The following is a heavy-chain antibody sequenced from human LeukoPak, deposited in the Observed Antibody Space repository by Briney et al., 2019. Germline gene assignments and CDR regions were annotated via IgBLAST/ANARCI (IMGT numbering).Heavy chain of an antibody. CDR2: INHSGST. D-gene: IGHD5-18*01. CDR1: GGSFSGYY. Sequence: SETLSLTCAVYGGSFSGYYWSWIRQPPGKGLEWIGEINHSGSTYYNPSLKSRVTISVDTSKNQFSLKLSSVTAADTAVYYCARYSDTAMVGFDYWGQGTLVTVSS. V-gene: IGHV4-34*01. J-gene: IGHJ4*02. CDR3: ARYSDTAMVGFDY.